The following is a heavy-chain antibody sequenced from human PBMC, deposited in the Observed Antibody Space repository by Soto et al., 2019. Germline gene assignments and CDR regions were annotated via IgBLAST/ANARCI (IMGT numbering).Heavy chain of an antibody. CDR3: ARPIQYYFDTSAQSAWFDP. D-gene: IGHD3-22*01. CDR1: GGPFGSYA. CDR2: IIPIFSTP. Sequence: SVKVSCKTSGGPFGSYAISWVRQAPGQGLEWMGGIIPIFSTPNYAQKFQGRVTITADESTSTAYMELSSLRSEDTAVYYCARPIQYYFDTSAQSAWFDPWGQGTLVTVSS. V-gene: IGHV1-69*13. J-gene: IGHJ5*02.